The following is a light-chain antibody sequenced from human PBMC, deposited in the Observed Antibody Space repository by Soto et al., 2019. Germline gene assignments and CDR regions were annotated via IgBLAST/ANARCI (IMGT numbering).Light chain of an antibody. CDR1: QSVSGY. V-gene: IGKV3-11*01. Sequence: EVVLTQSPVTLSLSPGERATLTCRASQSVSGYLAWYQHKPGQTPRPLVYSASKRAPGTPARFSGSGSGTDFILPISSLEPEDFTVYYCQQRSSWPYTFGPGTKLAI. J-gene: IGKJ2*01. CDR2: SAS. CDR3: QQRSSWPYT.